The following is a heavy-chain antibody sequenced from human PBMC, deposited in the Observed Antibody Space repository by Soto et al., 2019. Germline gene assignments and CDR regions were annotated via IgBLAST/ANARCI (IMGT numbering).Heavy chain of an antibody. V-gene: IGHV3-7*01. CDR1: GFTFSSYW. D-gene: IGHD6-6*01. J-gene: IGHJ5*02. Sequence: EVQLVESGGGLVQPGGSLRLSCAASGFTFSSYWMSWFRQAPVKGLEWVANIKQDGSEKSSVDSVKGRFTIASDNAKNSLYLQMNSLRSEDTAVYDGSRSISARLNWFAPWGQGTLVTVSS. CDR3: SRSISARLNWFAP. CDR2: IKQDGSEK.